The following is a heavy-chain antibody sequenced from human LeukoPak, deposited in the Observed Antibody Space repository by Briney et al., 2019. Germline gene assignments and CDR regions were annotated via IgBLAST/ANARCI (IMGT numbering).Heavy chain of an antibody. D-gene: IGHD3-22*01. CDR2: IYSSGST. CDR3: ARHRGAAGVVITTLDWFDP. V-gene: IGHV4-4*07. J-gene: IGHJ5*02. CDR1: GGSISSYY. Sequence: SETLSLTCTVCGGSISSYYWSWIRQPAGKGLEWIGRIYSSGSTNYNPSLKSRVTMSVDTSKNQFSLKLSSVTAADTAVYYCARHRGAAGVVITTLDWFDPWGQGTLVTVSS.